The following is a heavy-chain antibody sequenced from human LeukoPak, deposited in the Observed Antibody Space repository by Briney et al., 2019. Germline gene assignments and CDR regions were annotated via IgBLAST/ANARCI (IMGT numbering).Heavy chain of an antibody. J-gene: IGHJ4*02. V-gene: IGHV5-51*01. CDR1: GYSFPTYW. CDR3: ARRYYYDSSGSTFDY. Sequence: GESLKISCKGSGYSFPTYWIGWVRQMPGKGLEWMGIIYPGDSDTRNSPSFQGQVTISADKSISTAYLQWSSLKASDTAMYYCARRYYYDSSGSTFDYWGQGTLVTVSS. D-gene: IGHD3-22*01. CDR2: IYPGDSDT.